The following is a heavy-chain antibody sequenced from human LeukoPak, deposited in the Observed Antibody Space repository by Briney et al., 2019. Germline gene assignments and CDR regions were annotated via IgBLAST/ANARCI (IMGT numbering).Heavy chain of an antibody. J-gene: IGHJ5*02. CDR1: GGSLSSVDYY. Sequence: PSQTLSLTCTVSGGSLSSVDYYWSWIRQPPGKGLEWIGYIYYSGSTYYNPSLKSRVTISADTSKNQFSLKLSSVTAADTAVYYRARGRISWGVPAAMVWFDPWGQGTLVTVSS. CDR3: ARGRISWGVPAAMVWFDP. V-gene: IGHV4-30-4*08. D-gene: IGHD2-2*01. CDR2: IYYSGST.